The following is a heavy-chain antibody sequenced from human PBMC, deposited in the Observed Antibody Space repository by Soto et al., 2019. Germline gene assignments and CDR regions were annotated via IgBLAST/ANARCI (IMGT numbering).Heavy chain of an antibody. D-gene: IGHD6-13*01. CDR2: IYHSGST. CDR3: AKDSSWYGIFDP. J-gene: IGHJ5*02. V-gene: IGHV4-59*12. CDR1: GGSISSYY. Sequence: SETLSLTCTVSGGSISSYYWSWIRQPPGMGLEWIGYIYHSGSTNYNPSLKSRVTISVDTSKNQSSLKLSSVTAADTAVYYCAKDSSWYGIFDPWGQGTLVTVSS.